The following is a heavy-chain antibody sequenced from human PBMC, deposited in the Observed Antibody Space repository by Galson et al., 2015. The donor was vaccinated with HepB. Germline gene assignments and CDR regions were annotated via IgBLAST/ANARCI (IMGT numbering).Heavy chain of an antibody. Sequence: SLRLSCAGSGLSFNGYRLNWVRQVPGKGLEWIAYISGGGSTIYYADSVKGRFTITRDDAKTSVYLHMNSLRADDAGIYYCAREFGGVAECFAPRGKETLVIVSS. CDR3: AREFGGVAECFAP. D-gene: IGHD2-15*01. CDR1: GLSFNGYR. J-gene: IGHJ5*02. V-gene: IGHV3-48*01. CDR2: ISGGGSTI.